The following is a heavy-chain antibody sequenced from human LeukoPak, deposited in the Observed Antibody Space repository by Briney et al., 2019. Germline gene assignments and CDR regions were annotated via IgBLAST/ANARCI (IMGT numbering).Heavy chain of an antibody. V-gene: IGHV3-15*01. CDR2: IKSKTDGGTT. D-gene: IGHD6-13*01. CDR1: GFTFSNAW. Sequence: PGGSLRLSCAASGFTFSNAWMSWVRQAPGKGLEWVGRIKSKTDGGTTDYAAPVKGRFTISRDDSKNTLYLQMNSLKTEDTAVYYCTTDGPARFRSYSRKTGGYYYYGMDVWGQGTTVTVSS. CDR3: TTDGPARFRSYSRKTGGYYYYGMDV. J-gene: IGHJ6*02.